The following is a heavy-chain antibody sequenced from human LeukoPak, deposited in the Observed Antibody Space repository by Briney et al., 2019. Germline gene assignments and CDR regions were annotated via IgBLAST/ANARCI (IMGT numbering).Heavy chain of an antibody. V-gene: IGHV3-74*01. J-gene: IGHJ3*02. CDR2: IDNDGTTT. CDR1: GITFSNYW. D-gene: IGHD4-17*01. Sequence: GGSLRLSCAASGITFSNYWIHWVRQAPGEGLVWVSRIDNDGTTTSYADSVKGRFTISRDNAKNTVYLQMNSLRAEDTAVYYCAREGSYGDYTLDAFDIWGQGTMVTVSS. CDR3: AREGSYGDYTLDAFDI.